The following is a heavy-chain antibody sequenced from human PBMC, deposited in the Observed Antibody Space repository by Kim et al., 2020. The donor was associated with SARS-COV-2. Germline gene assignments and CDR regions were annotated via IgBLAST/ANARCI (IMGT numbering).Heavy chain of an antibody. D-gene: IGHD6-13*01. J-gene: IGHJ4*02. CDR2: ISGSGGST. Sequence: GGSLRLSCAATGFTFSSYAMSWVRQDPGKGLEWVSAISGSGGSTYYADSVKGRFTISRDNSKNTLYLQMNSLRAEDTAVYYCATDVLAAAGLGWGQGTLVTVSS. CDR1: GFTFSSYA. V-gene: IGHV3-23*01. CDR3: ATDVLAAAGLG.